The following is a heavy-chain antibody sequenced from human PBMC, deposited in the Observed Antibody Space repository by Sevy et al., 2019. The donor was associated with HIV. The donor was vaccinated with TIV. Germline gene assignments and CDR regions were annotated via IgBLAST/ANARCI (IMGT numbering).Heavy chain of an antibody. CDR1: GGTYSSYA. Sequence: ASVKVSCKASGGTYSSYAISWVRQAPGQGLEWMGGIIPIFGTANYAQKFQGRVTITADESTSTAYMELSSLRSEDTAVYYCARETQGSSTNFDYWGQGTLVTVSS. V-gene: IGHV1-69*13. J-gene: IGHJ4*02. CDR3: ARETQGSSTNFDY. CDR2: IIPIFGTA. D-gene: IGHD6-6*01.